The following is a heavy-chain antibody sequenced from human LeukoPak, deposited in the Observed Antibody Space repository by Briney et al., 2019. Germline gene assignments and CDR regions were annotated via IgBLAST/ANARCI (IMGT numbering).Heavy chain of an antibody. CDR2: IYYSGST. D-gene: IGHD6-19*01. J-gene: IGHJ3*02. CDR1: GGSISSSSYY. V-gene: IGHV4-39*07. CDR3: ASPLAVAGTWGQGDAFDI. Sequence: SETLSLTCTVSGGSISSSSYYWGWIRQPPGKGLEWIGSIYYSGSTYYNPSLKSRVTISVDTSKNQFSLKLSSVTAADTAVYYCASPLAVAGTWGQGDAFDIWGQGTMVTVSS.